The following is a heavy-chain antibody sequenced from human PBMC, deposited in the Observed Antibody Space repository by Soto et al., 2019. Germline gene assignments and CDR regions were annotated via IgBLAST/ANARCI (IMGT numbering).Heavy chain of an antibody. Sequence: GSLRLSCAASGFTFSSYAMSWVRQAPGKGLEWVSAISGSGGSTYYAYSVKGRFTISRDNSKNTLYLQMNSLRAEDKAAYYCAKFYDYVWVSDRPPYYYYGMDVWGPGTTVAVSS. J-gene: IGHJ6*02. V-gene: IGHV3-23*01. CDR3: AKFYDYVWVSDRPPYYYYGMDV. CDR1: GFTFSSYA. CDR2: ISGSGGST. D-gene: IGHD3-16*02.